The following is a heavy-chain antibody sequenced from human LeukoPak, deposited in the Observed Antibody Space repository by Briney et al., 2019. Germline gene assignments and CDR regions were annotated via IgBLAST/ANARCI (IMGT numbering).Heavy chain of an antibody. Sequence: ETLSLTCTVSGGSISSSSYYWGWIRQAPGKGLEWVSSISSSSSYIYYADSVKGRFTISRDNAKNSLYLQMNSLRAEDTAVYYCARDSSGYYYGASWFDPWGQGTLVTVSS. V-gene: IGHV3-21*01. J-gene: IGHJ5*02. CDR2: ISSSSSYI. D-gene: IGHD3-22*01. CDR3: ARDSSGYYYGASWFDP. CDR1: GGSISSSS.